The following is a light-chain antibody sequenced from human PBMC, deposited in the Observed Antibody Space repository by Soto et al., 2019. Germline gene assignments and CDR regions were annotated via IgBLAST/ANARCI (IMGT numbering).Light chain of an antibody. V-gene: IGKV3-20*01. J-gene: IGKJ1*01. CDR1: QRVASD. Sequence: VLTQSPGTLSLSPGEGATLSCRASQRVASDLAWYLQKPGQPPRLLIYDASIRATGIPDRISGSGSERDFTLTISRLEPEDAAVYSCQQYLNSPRTFGQGTKLEI. CDR2: DAS. CDR3: QQYLNSPRT.